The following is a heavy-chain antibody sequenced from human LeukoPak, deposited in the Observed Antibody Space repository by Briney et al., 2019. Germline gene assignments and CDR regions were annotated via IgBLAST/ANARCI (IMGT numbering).Heavy chain of an antibody. J-gene: IGHJ4*02. D-gene: IGHD3-10*01. CDR2: ISSNGGST. V-gene: IGHV3-64*01. CDR3: ARGGITKFDY. CDR1: GFTFSSYA. Sequence: PGGSLTLSCAASGFTFSSYAMHWVRQAPGKGLEYVSAISSNGGSTYYANSVKGRFTISRDNSKNTLYLQMGSLRAEDMAVYYCARGGITKFDYWGQGTLVTVSS.